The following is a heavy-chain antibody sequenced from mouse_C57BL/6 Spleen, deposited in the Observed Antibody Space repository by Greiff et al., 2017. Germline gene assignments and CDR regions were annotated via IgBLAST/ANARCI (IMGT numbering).Heavy chain of an antibody. D-gene: IGHD2-4*01. J-gene: IGHJ1*03. Sequence: QVQLQQPGAELVKPGASVKLSCKASGYTFTSYWMHWVKQRPGRGLEWIGRIDPDSGGTKYNEKFKSKATLTVDKPSSPAYMQLSSLTSEDSAVYYCASWSRDYDYDDWFCDVWGTGTTVTVSS. CDR1: GYTFTSYW. CDR3: ASWSRDYDYDDWFCDV. V-gene: IGHV1-72*01. CDR2: IDPDSGGT.